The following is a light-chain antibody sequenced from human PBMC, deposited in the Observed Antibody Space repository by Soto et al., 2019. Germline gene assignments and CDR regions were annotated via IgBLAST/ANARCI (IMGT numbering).Light chain of an antibody. J-gene: IGLJ1*01. CDR3: QSYDRSLSGLYV. V-gene: IGLV1-40*01. Sequence: QSVLTQPPSLSWAPGQSVTISCTGSSSNIGADYDVHWYQQLPGTAPKLVIYGDRNRPSGVPDRFSGSKSGTSASLAITGLQAEDEADYYCQSYDRSLSGLYVFGTGTKVTVL. CDR2: GDR. CDR1: SSNIGADYD.